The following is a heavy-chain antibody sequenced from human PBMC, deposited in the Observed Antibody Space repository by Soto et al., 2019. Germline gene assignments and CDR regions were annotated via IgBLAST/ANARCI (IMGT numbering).Heavy chain of an antibody. CDR3: ARHSLALRKNNRFDP. CDR2: IFYLGSS. Sequence: SETLSLTCTVSGASIISSDFYWGWVRQRPGKGLEWIGSIFYLGSSYYNPSLKSRVTMSVDTSKNQFSLRLRSVTAADTALYFCARHSLALRKNNRFDPWGQGIMVTISS. D-gene: IGHD3-3*02. J-gene: IGHJ5*02. CDR1: GASIISSDFY. V-gene: IGHV4-39*01.